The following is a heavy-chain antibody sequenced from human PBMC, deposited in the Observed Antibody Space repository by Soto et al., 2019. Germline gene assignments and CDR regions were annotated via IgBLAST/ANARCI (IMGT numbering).Heavy chain of an antibody. CDR2: IYSGGST. D-gene: IGHD1-1*01. Sequence: EVQLVESGGGLVQPGGSLRLSCAASGFTVSSNYMSWVRQTPGKGLEWVSVIYSGGSTYYADSVKGRFTISRDNSKNTLYLQMNSLRAEDTAVYYCARDEGYNWNEEWGQGTLVTVSS. V-gene: IGHV3-66*01. CDR1: GFTVSSNY. J-gene: IGHJ4*02. CDR3: ARDEGYNWNEE.